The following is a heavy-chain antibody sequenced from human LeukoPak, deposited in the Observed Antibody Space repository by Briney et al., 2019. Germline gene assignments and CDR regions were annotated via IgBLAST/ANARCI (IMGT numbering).Heavy chain of an antibody. CDR3: ARGYYDYVWGSYCYTVFDY. V-gene: IGHV1-2*02. J-gene: IGHJ4*02. D-gene: IGHD3-16*02. CDR1: GYTFTGYY. Sequence: ASVKVSCKASGYTFTGYYMHWVRQAPGQGLEWMGWINPNSGGTNYAQKFQGRVTMTRDTSISTAYMELSRLRSDDTTVYYCARGYYDYVWGSYCYTVFDYWGQGTLVTASS. CDR2: INPNSGGT.